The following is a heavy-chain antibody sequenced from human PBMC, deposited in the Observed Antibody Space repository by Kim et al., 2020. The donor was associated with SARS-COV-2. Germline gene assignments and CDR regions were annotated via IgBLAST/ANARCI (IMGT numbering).Heavy chain of an antibody. J-gene: IGHJ4*02. CDR3: ASGYSYHYFDY. D-gene: IGHD5-18*01. V-gene: IGHV4-4*09. Sequence: TNYNPSLKSRVTISVDTSKNQFSLKLSSVTAADTAVYYCASGYSYHYFDYWGQGTLVTVSS. CDR2: T.